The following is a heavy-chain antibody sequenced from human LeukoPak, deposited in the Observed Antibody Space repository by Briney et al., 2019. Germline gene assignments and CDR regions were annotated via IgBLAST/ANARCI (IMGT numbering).Heavy chain of an antibody. D-gene: IGHD3-22*01. Sequence: PGGSLRLSCAASAFTFSSYWMSWVRQAPGKGLEWVANIKEDGSEQYYVDSLKGRSTISRDNAKNSLYLQMNSLRAEDTAVYYCVRDSYSRDLDYRGQGTLVTVSS. CDR3: VRDSYSRDLDY. V-gene: IGHV3-7*01. CDR2: IKEDGSEQ. CDR1: AFTFSSYW. J-gene: IGHJ4*02.